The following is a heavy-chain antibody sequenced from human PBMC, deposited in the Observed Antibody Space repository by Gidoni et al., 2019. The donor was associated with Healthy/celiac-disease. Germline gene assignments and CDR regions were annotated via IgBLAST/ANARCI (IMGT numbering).Heavy chain of an antibody. CDR2: ISYDGSNK. V-gene: IGHV3-30*18. CDR3: AKGVRKYYYYYYGMDV. D-gene: IGHD6-6*01. Sequence: VQLVESGVGVDQPGRSLRLSCAASGLPSSSYGMHWVRQAPGKGLEWVAVISYDGSNKYYADSVKGRFTITRDNSKNTLYLQMNSLRAEDTAVYYCAKGVRKYYYYYYGMDVWGQGTTVTVSS. J-gene: IGHJ6*02. CDR1: GLPSSSYG.